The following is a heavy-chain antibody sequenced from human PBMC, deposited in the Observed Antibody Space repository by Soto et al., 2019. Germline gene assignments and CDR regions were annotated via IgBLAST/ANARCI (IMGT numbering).Heavy chain of an antibody. Sequence: SETLSLTCAVHGGSFSGYYWNWIRQHPGKGLEWIGYIYYSGSTYYNPSLKSRVTISVDTSKNQFSLKLSSVTAADTAVYYCARGENGMDVWGQGTTVTVSS. CDR1: GGSFSGYY. V-gene: IGHV4-31*11. CDR2: IYYSGST. CDR3: ARGENGMDV. J-gene: IGHJ6*02.